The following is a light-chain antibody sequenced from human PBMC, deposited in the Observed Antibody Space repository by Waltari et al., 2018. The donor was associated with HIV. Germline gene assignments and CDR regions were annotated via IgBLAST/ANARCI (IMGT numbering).Light chain of an antibody. Sequence: QSALAQPASLSGSLGQSITISSPETTRDVGIYYLLPCSQQYPGKAPQLIIYEDHKRPSGVSDRLSGSKSGNTAFLTISGLQADDEADYYCCSYAGDSTYVFGTGTKVTVL. CDR3: CSYAGDSTYV. CDR1: TRDVGIYYL. CDR2: EDH. V-gene: IGLV2-23*01. J-gene: IGLJ1*01.